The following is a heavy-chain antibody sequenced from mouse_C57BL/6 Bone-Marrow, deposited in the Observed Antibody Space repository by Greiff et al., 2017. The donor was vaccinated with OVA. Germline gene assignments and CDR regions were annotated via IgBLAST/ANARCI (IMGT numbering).Heavy chain of an antibody. CDR3: AREEGGYFDY. J-gene: IGHJ2*01. Sequence: QVQLKESGAELVRPGTSVKVSCKASGYAFTNYLIEWVKQRPGQGLEWIGVINPGSGGTNYNEKFKGKATLTADKSSSTAYMQLSSLTSEDSAVYCCAREEGGYFDYWGQGTTLTVSS. CDR2: INPGSGGT. CDR1: GYAFTNYL. V-gene: IGHV1-54*01. D-gene: IGHD1-1*02.